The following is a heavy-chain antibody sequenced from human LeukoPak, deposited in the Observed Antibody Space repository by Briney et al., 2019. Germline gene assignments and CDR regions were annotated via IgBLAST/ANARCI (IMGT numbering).Heavy chain of an antibody. CDR2: ISWNSGSI. Sequence: GGSLRLSCAASGFPFDDYAMHWVRQAPGKGLEWVSGISWNSGSIGYADSVKGRFTISRDNAKHSLYLQMNSLRAEDTALYYCAKDKVELTTAAFDIWGQGTMVTVSS. D-gene: IGHD1-7*01. CDR1: GFPFDDYA. J-gene: IGHJ3*02. V-gene: IGHV3-9*01. CDR3: AKDKVELTTAAFDI.